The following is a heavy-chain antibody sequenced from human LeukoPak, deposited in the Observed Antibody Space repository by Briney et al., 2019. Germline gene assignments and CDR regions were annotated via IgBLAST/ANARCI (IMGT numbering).Heavy chain of an antibody. J-gene: IGHJ4*02. CDR1: GGTFSSYA. V-gene: IGHV1-69*13. D-gene: IGHD1-26*01. CDR3: ARDRYQSGSYVRYFDY. Sequence: SVKVSCKASGGTFSSYAISWVRQAPGQGLEWMGGIIPIFGTANYAQKFQGRVTITAGESTSTAYMELSSLRSEDTAVYYCARDRYQSGSYVRYFDYWGQGTLVTVSS. CDR2: IIPIFGTA.